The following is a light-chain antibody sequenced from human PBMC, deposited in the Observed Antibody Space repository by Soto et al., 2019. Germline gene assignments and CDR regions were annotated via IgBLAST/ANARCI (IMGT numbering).Light chain of an antibody. CDR2: DAS. J-gene: IGKJ2*01. V-gene: IGKV1-13*02. CDR3: EQFNSYPLT. CDR1: QGISSA. Sequence: AIQLTQSPSSLSASVGDRVTITCRASQGISSALAWYQQKPGKAPKLLIYDASNLENVVPSRFSGSGSGTDFNPTISSLQPEAFATYYCEQFNSYPLTSGKGTKLAIK.